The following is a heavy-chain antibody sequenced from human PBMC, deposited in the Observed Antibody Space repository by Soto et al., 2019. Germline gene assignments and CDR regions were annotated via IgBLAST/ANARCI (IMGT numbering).Heavy chain of an antibody. Sequence: QVQLVESGGGVVQPGRSVRLSCVASGFTFSNYGMHWVRQAPGKGLEWVAIVSYNGRKEYYADSVKGRFSISRDNAKNTLYIHMNTLRDEDTAVYYCAKDSLRGEVTAALIFDYWGRGTLVTVSS. J-gene: IGHJ4*02. CDR3: AKDSLRGEVTAALIFDY. V-gene: IGHV3-30*18. CDR2: VSYNGRKE. D-gene: IGHD2-2*01. CDR1: GFTFSNYG.